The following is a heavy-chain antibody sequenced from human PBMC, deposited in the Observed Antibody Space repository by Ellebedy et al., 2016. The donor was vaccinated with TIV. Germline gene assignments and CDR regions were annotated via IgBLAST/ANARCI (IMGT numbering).Heavy chain of an antibody. CDR3: ARGGGREGRYNWFDP. Sequence: SETLSLXXTISGYSISSGYYWGWIRQPPGKGLEWIGSIYHSGSTYYNPSLKSRVTMSVDTSKNQFSLKLSSVTAADTAVYYCARGGGREGRYNWFDPWGQGTLVTVSS. D-gene: IGHD1-26*01. CDR2: IYHSGST. V-gene: IGHV4-38-2*02. J-gene: IGHJ5*02. CDR1: GYSISSGYY.